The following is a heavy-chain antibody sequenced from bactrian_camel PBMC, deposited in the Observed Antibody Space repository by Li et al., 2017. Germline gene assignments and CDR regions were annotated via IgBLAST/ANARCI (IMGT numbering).Heavy chain of an antibody. J-gene: IGHJ4*01. V-gene: IGHV3S9*01. CDR1: GFTYSSYC. D-gene: IGHD4*01. Sequence: HVQLVESGGGSVQAGGSLKLSCEASGFTYSSYCMGWFRQGSGKGREGVAHISTDGTAAYADSVKGRFTISHDNAKKMAYLEMNTLKPEDSGMYICAAELRTDYVLQVRNILRPSGYNRWGRGTQVTVS. CDR3: AAELRTDYVLQVRNILRPSGYNR. CDR2: ISTDGTA.